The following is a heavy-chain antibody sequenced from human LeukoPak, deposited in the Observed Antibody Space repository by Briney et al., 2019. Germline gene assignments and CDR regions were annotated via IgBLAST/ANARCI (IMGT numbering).Heavy chain of an antibody. CDR3: ARRYYYGSGRGIAGMDV. V-gene: IGHV4-34*01. J-gene: IGHJ6*03. Sequence: SETLSLTCAVYGGSFSGYYWSWIRQPPGKGLEWIGEINHSGSTNYNPSLKSRVTISVDTSKNQFSLKLSSVTAADTAVYYCARRYYYGSGRGIAGMDVWGKGTTVTISS. CDR2: INHSGST. D-gene: IGHD3-10*01. CDR1: GGSFSGYY.